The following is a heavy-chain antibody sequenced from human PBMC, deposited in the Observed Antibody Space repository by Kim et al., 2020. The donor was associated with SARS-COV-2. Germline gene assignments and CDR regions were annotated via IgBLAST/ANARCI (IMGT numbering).Heavy chain of an antibody. CDR3: VRDRMGGAFDM. Sequence: GGSLRLSCATSGFTFSAYDMNGVLQAPGKGLEWLSFITKRMTTIYYADSVEGRFTISRENAKNSLFLQMNSLRDEETALYYCVRDRMGGAFDMWGQGTMVAVS. D-gene: IGHD3-16*01. V-gene: IGHV3-48*02. CDR1: GFTFSAYD. J-gene: IGHJ3*02. CDR2: ITKRMTTI.